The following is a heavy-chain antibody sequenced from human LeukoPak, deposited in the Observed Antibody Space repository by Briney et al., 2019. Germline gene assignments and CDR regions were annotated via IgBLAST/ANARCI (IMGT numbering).Heavy chain of an antibody. D-gene: IGHD3-10*01. CDR3: ARVRSMVRGPDINYYGMDV. J-gene: IGHJ6*02. CDR1: GFTFSSYG. Sequence: GGSLRLSCAASGFTFSSYGMHWVGQAPGKGLEWVAVIWYDGSNKYYADSVKGRFTISRDNSKNTLYLQMNSLRAEDTAVYYCARVRSMVRGPDINYYGMDVWGQGTTVTVSS. CDR2: IWYDGSNK. V-gene: IGHV3-33*01.